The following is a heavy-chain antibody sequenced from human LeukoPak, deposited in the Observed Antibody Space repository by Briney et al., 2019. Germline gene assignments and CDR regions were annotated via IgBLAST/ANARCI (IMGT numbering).Heavy chain of an antibody. CDR3: AKIIVVVPAATDFFDY. J-gene: IGHJ4*02. V-gene: IGHV3-30*02. D-gene: IGHD2-2*01. Sequence: PGGSLRLSCAASGFTFSSYGMHWVRQAPGKGLERVAFIRYDGSNKYYADSVKGRFTISRDNSKNTLYLQMNSLRAEDTAVYYCAKIIVVVPAATDFFDYWGQGTLVTVSS. CDR1: GFTFSSYG. CDR2: IRYDGSNK.